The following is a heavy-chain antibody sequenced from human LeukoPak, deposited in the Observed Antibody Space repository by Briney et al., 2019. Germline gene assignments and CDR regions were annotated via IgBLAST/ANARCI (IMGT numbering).Heavy chain of an antibody. CDR3: ARGTVVVVAATRDYYMDV. Sequence: RPSETLSLTCTVSGGSISSSSYYWGWIRQPPGKGLEWIGSIYYSGSTYYNPSLKSRVTISVDTSKNQFSLKLSSVTAADTAVYYCARGTVVVVAATRDYYMDVWGKGTTVTVSS. CDR1: GGSISSSSYY. V-gene: IGHV4-39*07. CDR2: IYYSGST. D-gene: IGHD2-15*01. J-gene: IGHJ6*03.